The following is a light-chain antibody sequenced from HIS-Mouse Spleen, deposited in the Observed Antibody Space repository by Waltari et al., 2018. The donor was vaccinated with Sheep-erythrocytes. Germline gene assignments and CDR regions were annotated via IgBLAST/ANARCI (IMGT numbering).Light chain of an antibody. V-gene: IGLV2-14*01. Sequence: QSALTQPASVSGSPGQSITISCTGTSSDVGGYNYVSWYQQHPGKAPKLMIYEVSTRHSGGSNRFSGSKSGNTASLTISGLQAEDEADYYCSSYTSSSTLVVFGGGTKLTVL. CDR1: SSDVGGYNY. J-gene: IGLJ2*01. CDR2: EVS. CDR3: SSYTSSSTLVV.